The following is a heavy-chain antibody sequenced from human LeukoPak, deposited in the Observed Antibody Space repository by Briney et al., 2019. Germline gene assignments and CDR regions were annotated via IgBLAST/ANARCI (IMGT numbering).Heavy chain of an antibody. J-gene: IGHJ4*02. CDR3: ATAISFPGGY. V-gene: IGHV3-48*04. Sequence: GGSLRLSCAASGFTFSSYSMNWVRQAPGKGLEWVSYISSSGSTIYYADSVKGRFTISRDNAKNSLYLQMNSLRAEDTAVYYCATAISFPGGYWGQGTLVTVSS. CDR1: GFTFSSYS. CDR2: ISSSGSTI. D-gene: IGHD2-2*01.